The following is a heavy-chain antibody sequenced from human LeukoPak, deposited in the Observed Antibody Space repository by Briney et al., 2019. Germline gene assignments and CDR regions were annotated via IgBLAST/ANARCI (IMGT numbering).Heavy chain of an antibody. CDR2: IRRNDYSGTT. Sequence: GGSLRLSCTASGFTFADYAMSWVRQAPGKGLEWVGFIRRNDYSGTTEYAASVKGRFTILRDDSKSIAYLQMNSLKTEDTAVYYCTRDPDGRFGELRSISYYYGMDVWGQGTTGTVSS. J-gene: IGHJ6*02. V-gene: IGHV3-49*04. CDR1: GFTFADYA. CDR3: TRDPDGRFGELRSISYYYGMDV. D-gene: IGHD3-10*01.